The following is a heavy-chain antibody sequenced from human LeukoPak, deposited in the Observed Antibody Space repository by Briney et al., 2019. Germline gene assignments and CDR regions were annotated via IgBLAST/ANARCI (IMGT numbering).Heavy chain of an antibody. Sequence: GSLRLSCAASGFSFRSHGMNWVRQAPGKGLEWVSGISPRGDITYYKDSVRGRFTISRDNFKNTVSLQLNSPRAEDTAMYYCAKDDDWGRFNHWGQGTLVTVSS. CDR3: AKDDDWGRFNH. CDR1: GFSFRSHG. V-gene: IGHV3-23*01. J-gene: IGHJ1*01. D-gene: IGHD3-16*01. CDR2: ISPRGDIT.